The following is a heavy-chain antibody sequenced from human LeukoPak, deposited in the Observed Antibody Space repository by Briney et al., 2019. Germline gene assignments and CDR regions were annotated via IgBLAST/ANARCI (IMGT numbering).Heavy chain of an antibody. J-gene: IGHJ4*02. D-gene: IGHD4-23*01. CDR3: ARVYGGKDY. V-gene: IGHV4-34*01. Sequence: PSETLSLTCAVYGGSFSGYYWSWIRQPPGKGLEWIGEINHSGSTNYNPSLKSRVTISVDTSKNQFSLKLSSVTAADTAVYYCARVYGGKDYWGQGTLVTVSS. CDR1: GGSFSGYY. CDR2: INHSGST.